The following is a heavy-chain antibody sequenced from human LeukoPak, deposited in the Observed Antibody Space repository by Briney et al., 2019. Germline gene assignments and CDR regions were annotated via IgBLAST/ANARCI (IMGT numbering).Heavy chain of an antibody. CDR2: IKQDGSEK. V-gene: IGHV3-7*01. CDR3: ASLYSSSWRSRDY. D-gene: IGHD6-6*01. Sequence: GGSLRLSCRASGFTFNSYGMSWVRQAPGKGLEWVANIKQDGSEKYYVDSVKGRFTISRDNAKNSLYLQMNSLRVEDTAVYYCASLYSSSWRSRDYWGQGTLVTVSS. CDR1: GFTFNSYG. J-gene: IGHJ4*02.